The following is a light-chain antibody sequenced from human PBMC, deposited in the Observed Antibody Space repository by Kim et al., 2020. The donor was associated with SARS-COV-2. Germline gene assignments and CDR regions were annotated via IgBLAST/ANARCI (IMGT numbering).Light chain of an antibody. CDR2: GTS. CDR1: NGAVTRCNY. J-gene: IGLJ2*01. Sequence: TGGTDNPPGGAANGAVTRCNYPYWFQQTPGQAPRTLVYGTSNTRTLTPARFSGSPLGGKDALTLSRAQPEDEAEYYCLRSYSGALFGGGTQLTVL. V-gene: IGLV7-46*01. CDR3: LRSYSGAL.